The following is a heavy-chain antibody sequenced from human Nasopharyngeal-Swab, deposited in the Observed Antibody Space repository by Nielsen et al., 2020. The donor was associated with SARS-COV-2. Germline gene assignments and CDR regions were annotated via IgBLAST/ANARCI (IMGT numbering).Heavy chain of an antibody. CDR2: VYFSGST. CDR1: GGSISGYY. J-gene: IGHJ6*02. CDR3: ARAVEAYYYYGMDV. V-gene: IGHV4-59*13. Sequence: SETLSLTCSVSGGSISGYYWSWIRQPPGKGLEWIGYVYFSGSTNYNPSLKSRVTISVDTSKNQFSLKLTSVTAADTAVYYYARAVEAYYYYGMDVWGQGTTVTVSS. D-gene: IGHD5-24*01.